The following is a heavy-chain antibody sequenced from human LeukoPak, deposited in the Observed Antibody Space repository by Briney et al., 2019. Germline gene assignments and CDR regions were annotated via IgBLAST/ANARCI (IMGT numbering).Heavy chain of an antibody. J-gene: IGHJ4*02. CDR2: MNPNSGNT. D-gene: IGHD3/OR15-3a*01. Sequence: ASVEVSCKASGYTFGSDDINWVRQATGQGLEWMGWMNPNSGNTGYAQKFQGRVTMTRNTSISTAYMELSSLRSEDTAVYYCARAIRDFAYYFDYWGQGTLVTVSS. V-gene: IGHV1-8*02. CDR1: GYTFGSDD. CDR3: ARAIRDFAYYFDY.